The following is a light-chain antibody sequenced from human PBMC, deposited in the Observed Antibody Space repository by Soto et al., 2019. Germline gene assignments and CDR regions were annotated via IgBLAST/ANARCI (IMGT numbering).Light chain of an antibody. CDR1: SSNIGNNY. Sequence: QSVLTKPPSVSAAPGQKVTISCSGSSSNIGNNYVSWYQQLPGTAPKLLIYDNNKRPSGIPDRFSGSKSGTSATLGITGLQTGDEADYYCGTWDSSLSAVFGTGTKLTVL. J-gene: IGLJ1*01. V-gene: IGLV1-51*01. CDR3: GTWDSSLSAV. CDR2: DNN.